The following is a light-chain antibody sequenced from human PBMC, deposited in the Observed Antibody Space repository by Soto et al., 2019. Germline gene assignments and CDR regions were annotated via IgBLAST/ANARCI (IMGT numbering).Light chain of an antibody. CDR2: DAS. CDR3: QQRSTCPLT. J-gene: IGKJ4*01. V-gene: IGKV3-11*01. Sequence: EIVLTQSPATLSLSPGERVTLSCRASQNVGGYLAWYQQKPGQAPRLLIYDASNRATGIPARFSGSGSGTDFSLTISRLEPEDLAVYYCQQRSTCPLTFGGGTKVEIK. CDR1: QNVGGY.